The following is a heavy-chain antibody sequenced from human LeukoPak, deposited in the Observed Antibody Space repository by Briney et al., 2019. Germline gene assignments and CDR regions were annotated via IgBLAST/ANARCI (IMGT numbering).Heavy chain of an antibody. CDR2: ISYDGSNK. V-gene: IGHV3-30-3*01. Sequence: GGSLRLSCAASGFTFSSFAMHWVRQAPGKGLEWVAVISYDGSNKYYADSVKGRFTISRDNSKNTLYLQMNSLKVEDTALYYCAKAPQIAWGQGTLVTVSS. CDR1: GFTFSSFA. J-gene: IGHJ5*02. CDR3: AKAPQIA. D-gene: IGHD1-14*01.